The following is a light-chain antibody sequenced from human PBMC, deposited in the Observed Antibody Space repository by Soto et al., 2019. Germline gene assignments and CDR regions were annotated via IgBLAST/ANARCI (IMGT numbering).Light chain of an antibody. CDR3: ETWDSKTRV. CDR2: LEGSGSY. CDR1: SGHSSYI. V-gene: IGLV4-60*02. Sequence: QLVLTQSSSASASLGSSVKLTCTLSSGHSSYIIAWHQQQPGKAPRYLMKLEGSGSYNQGSGVPDRFSGSSSGADRYLTISNLQFEDEADYYCETWDSKTRVLGGGTKLTV. J-gene: IGLJ3*02.